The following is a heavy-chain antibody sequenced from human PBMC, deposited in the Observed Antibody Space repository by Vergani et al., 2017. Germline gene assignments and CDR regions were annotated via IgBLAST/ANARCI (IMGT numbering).Heavy chain of an antibody. D-gene: IGHD3-10*01. J-gene: IGHJ4*02. Sequence: EVQLVESGGGLVQPGGSLRLSCAASGFTFSSYAMSWVRQAPGKGLEWVSAISGRGGSTYYADSVKGRFTISRDNSKNTLYLQMNSLRAEDTAVYYCAKDHITMVRGVTVTFDYWGQGTLVTVSS. CDR2: ISGRGGST. CDR1: GFTFSSYA. V-gene: IGHV3-23*04. CDR3: AKDHITMVRGVTVTFDY.